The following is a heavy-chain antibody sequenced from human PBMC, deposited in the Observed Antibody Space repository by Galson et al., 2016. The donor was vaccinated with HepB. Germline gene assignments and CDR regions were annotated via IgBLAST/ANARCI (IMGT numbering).Heavy chain of an antibody. CDR1: GFTFSTYA. CDR3: ARGLDATMGGGWHYGMDV. CDR2: INGNGGST. Sequence: SLRLSCAASGFTFSTYAMDWVRQAPGKGPEWVSAINGNGGSTYYTDSVKGRFTISRDNPKKSMYLQMNILRAEDTAVYYCARGLDATMGGGWHYGMDVWGQGTTVTVSS. V-gene: IGHV3-23*01. J-gene: IGHJ6*02. D-gene: IGHD5-18*01.